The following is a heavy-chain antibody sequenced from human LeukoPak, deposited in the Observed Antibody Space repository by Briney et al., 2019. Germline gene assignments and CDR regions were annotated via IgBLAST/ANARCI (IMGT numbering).Heavy chain of an antibody. D-gene: IGHD5-18*01. CDR3: ARSVDTAMGLMYYFDY. CDR2: IYYSGST. V-gene: IGHV4-31*03. CDR1: GGSISSGGYY. J-gene: IGHJ4*02. Sequence: SQTLSLTCTVSGGSISSGGYYWSWIRQHPGKGLEWIGYIYYSGSTYYNPSLKSRATISVDTSKNQFSLKLSSVTAADTAVYYCARSVDTAMGLMYYFDYWGQGTLVTVSS.